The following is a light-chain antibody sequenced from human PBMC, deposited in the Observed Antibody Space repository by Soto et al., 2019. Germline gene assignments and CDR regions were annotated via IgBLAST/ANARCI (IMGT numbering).Light chain of an antibody. CDR1: SSNIGAGYD. CDR3: QSYDSSLSGSI. V-gene: IGLV1-40*01. J-gene: IGLJ2*01. CDR2: GNS. Sequence: QSVLTQPPSVSGAPGQRVTISCTGSSSNIGAGYDVHWYQQLPGTAPKLLIYGNSNRPSGVPDRFSGSKSGTSASLAITGLRAADEADYYCQSYDSSLSGSIFGGGTKVTVL.